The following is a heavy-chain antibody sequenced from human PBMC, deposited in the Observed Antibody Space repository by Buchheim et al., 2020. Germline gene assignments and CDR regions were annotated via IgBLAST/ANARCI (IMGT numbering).Heavy chain of an antibody. D-gene: IGHD3-3*01. V-gene: IGHV4-34*01. CDR3: ARGVVPSITIFGVGRPRFDP. CDR1: GGSFSGYY. CDR2: INHSGST. J-gene: IGHJ5*02. Sequence: QVQLQQWGAGLLKPSETLSLTCAVYGGSFSGYYWSWIRQPPGKGLAWIGEINHSGSTNYNPSLKSRVTISVDTSKNQFSLKLSSVTAADTAVYYCARGVVPSITIFGVGRPRFDPWGQGTL.